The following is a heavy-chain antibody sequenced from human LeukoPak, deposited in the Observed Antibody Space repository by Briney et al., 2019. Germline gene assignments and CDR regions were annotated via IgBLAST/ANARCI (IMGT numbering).Heavy chain of an antibody. CDR1: GLTFSSYW. Sequence: PGGSLRLSCAASGLTFSSYWMSWVRQAPGKGLEWVANINQDGSEKYYMDSVKGRFTISRDNAKNSLYLQMNSLRAEDTAVYYCARSVGYCSGGTCYSLDYWGQGTLVTVSS. D-gene: IGHD2-15*01. V-gene: IGHV3-7*01. J-gene: IGHJ4*02. CDR3: ARSVGYCSGGTCYSLDY. CDR2: INQDGSEK.